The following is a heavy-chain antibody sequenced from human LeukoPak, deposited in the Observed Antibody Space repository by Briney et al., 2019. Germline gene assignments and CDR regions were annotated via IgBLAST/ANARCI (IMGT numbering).Heavy chain of an antibody. CDR2: ISAYNGNT. CDR1: GYTFTSYG. CDR3: ARERSGYYDLWSGYYLVFGFDY. D-gene: IGHD3-3*01. V-gene: IGHV1-18*01. Sequence: GASVKVSCKASGYTFTSYGISWVRQAPGQGLEWMGWISAYNGNTNYAQKLQGRVTMTTDTSTSTAYMELRSLRSDDTAVYYCARERSGYYDLWSGYYLVFGFDYWGQGTLVTVSS. J-gene: IGHJ4*02.